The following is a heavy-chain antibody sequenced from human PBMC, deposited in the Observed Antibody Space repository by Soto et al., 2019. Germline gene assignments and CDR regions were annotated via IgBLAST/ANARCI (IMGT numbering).Heavy chain of an antibody. J-gene: IGHJ4*02. D-gene: IGHD3-22*01. Sequence: GGSPRLSCAASGFTFSSYAMSWVRPAPGKGLEWVSAISGSGGSTYYADSVKGRFTISRDNSKNTLYLQMNSLRAEDTAVYYCAKLDSSGYYTVVWYFDYWGQGTLVTVSS. CDR3: AKLDSSGYYTVVWYFDY. CDR1: GFTFSSYA. CDR2: ISGSGGST. V-gene: IGHV3-23*01.